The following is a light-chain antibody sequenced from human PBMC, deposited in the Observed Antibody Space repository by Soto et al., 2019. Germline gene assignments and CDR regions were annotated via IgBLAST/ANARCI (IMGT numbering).Light chain of an antibody. CDR3: QKYNSAPFT. Sequence: DIQMTQSPSSLSASVGDRVTITCRASQDISTYLAWYQQKPGKVPQLLIYATFILKSGVPTRFSGSGSGTDFTLTISSLQPEDVATYYCQKYNSAPFTFGGGTKVDIK. J-gene: IGKJ4*01. V-gene: IGKV1-27*01. CDR1: QDISTY. CDR2: ATF.